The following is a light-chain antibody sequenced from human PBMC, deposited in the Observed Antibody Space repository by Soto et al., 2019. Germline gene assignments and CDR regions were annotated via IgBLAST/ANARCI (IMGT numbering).Light chain of an antibody. V-gene: IGKV1-27*01. CDR3: QKYDSAPLA. J-gene: IGKJ4*01. CDR2: AAS. CDR1: QGIANY. Sequence: DIQMTQSPSSLSASVGDRVTITCQASQGIANYLAWSQQKPGKAPKLLIYAASTLQSGVPSRFSGSGSGRDFTLTISSLQPEDVATYYCQKYDSAPLAFGGGTKVEIK.